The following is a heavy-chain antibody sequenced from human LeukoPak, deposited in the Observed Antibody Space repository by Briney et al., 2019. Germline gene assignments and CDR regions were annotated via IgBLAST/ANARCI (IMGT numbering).Heavy chain of an antibody. CDR1: GFTFSSYG. Sequence: GGSLRLSCAASGFTFSSYGMHWVRQAPCKGLEWVAVISYDGSNKYYADSVKGRFTISRDNSKNTLYLQMNSLRAEDTAVYYCAKDARYNWNDAESYFDYWGQGTLVTVSS. CDR2: ISYDGSNK. J-gene: IGHJ4*02. D-gene: IGHD1-1*01. V-gene: IGHV3-30*18. CDR3: AKDARYNWNDAESYFDY.